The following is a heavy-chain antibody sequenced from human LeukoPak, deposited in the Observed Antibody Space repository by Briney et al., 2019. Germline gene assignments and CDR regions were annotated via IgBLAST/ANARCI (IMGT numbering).Heavy chain of an antibody. CDR3: ARGDGYYDFWSGYYHFDY. CDR2: INHSGST. Sequence: KPSETLSLTCAVYGGSFSGYYWSWIRQPPGKGLEWIGEINHSGSTNYNPSLKSRVTISVDTSKNQFSLKLSSVTAADTAVYYCARGDGYYDFWSGYYHFDYWGQGTLVTVSP. CDR1: GGSFSGYY. D-gene: IGHD3-3*01. J-gene: IGHJ4*02. V-gene: IGHV4-34*01.